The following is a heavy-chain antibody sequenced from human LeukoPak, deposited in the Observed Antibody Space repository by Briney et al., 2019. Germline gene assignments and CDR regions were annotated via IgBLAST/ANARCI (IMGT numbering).Heavy chain of an antibody. CDR3: AKVHYYDSSGYYAPNAFDI. Sequence: GGSLRLSCAASGFTFSSYAISWVRQAPGKGLEWVSAISGSGGSTYYADSVKGRFTISRDNSKNTLYLQMNSLRAEDAAVYYCAKVHYYDSSGYYAPNAFDIWGQGTMVTVST. J-gene: IGHJ3*02. CDR2: ISGSGGST. D-gene: IGHD3-22*01. V-gene: IGHV3-23*01. CDR1: GFTFSSYA.